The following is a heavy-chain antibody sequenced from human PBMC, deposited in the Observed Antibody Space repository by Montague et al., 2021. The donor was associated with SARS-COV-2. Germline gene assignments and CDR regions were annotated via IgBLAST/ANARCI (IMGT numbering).Heavy chain of an antibody. D-gene: IGHD1-26*01. CDR3: ARESGSPTYYFYYGVDV. CDR1: GGSISSGNYY. CDR2: IYTSGST. Sequence: TLSLTCTVSGGSISSGNYYWSWIRQPAGKGLVWIGHIYTSGSTNYNPSLKSRVTISVHTSNNQFSLELSSVTAADTAVYYCARESGSPTYYFYYGVDVWGQGTTVAVSS. J-gene: IGHJ6*02. V-gene: IGHV4-61*09.